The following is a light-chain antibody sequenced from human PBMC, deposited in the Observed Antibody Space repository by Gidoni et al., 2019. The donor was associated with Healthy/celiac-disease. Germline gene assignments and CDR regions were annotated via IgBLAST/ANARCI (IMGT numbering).Light chain of an antibody. CDR1: QSISIY. J-gene: IGKJ1*01. CDR3: QQSYSTPWT. CDR2: ADS. Sequence: DIQMTQSPSSLSASVGDRVTITCRASQSISIYLNWYKQKPGKDPKLLIYADSSLQSGVPSRFSGSGSGTDFTLTIISLQPEDFATYYCQQSYSTPWTFGQGTKVEIK. V-gene: IGKV1-39*01.